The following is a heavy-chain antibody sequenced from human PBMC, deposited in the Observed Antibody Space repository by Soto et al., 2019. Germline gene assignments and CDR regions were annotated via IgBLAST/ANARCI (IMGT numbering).Heavy chain of an antibody. CDR2: IWYDGSNK. Sequence: VGSLRLSCAASGFTFSSYGMHWVRQAPGKGLEWVAVIWYDGSNKYYADSVKGRFTISRDNSKNTLYLQMNSLRAEDTAVYYCARDMSISRYYYYGMDVWGQGTTVTVSS. CDR3: ARDMSISRYYYYGMDV. J-gene: IGHJ6*02. CDR1: GFTFSSYG. V-gene: IGHV3-33*01. D-gene: IGHD6-13*01.